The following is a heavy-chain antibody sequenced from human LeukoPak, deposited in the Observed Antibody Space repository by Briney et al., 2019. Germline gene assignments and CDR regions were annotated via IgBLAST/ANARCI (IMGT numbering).Heavy chain of an antibody. CDR2: ISGSGGST. J-gene: IGHJ3*01. Sequence: GGSLRLSCAASGFTFSSYAMSWVRQAPGKGLEWVSAISGSGGSTYYADSVKGRFTISRDNSKNTLYLQMNSLRAEDTAVYYCAKDPGRLGYCSSTSCSWGQGTMVTVSS. CDR1: GFTFSSYA. D-gene: IGHD2-2*01. V-gene: IGHV3-23*01. CDR3: AKDPGRLGYCSSTSCS.